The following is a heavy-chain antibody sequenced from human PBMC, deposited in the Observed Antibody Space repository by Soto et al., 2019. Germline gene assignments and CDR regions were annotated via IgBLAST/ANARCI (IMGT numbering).Heavy chain of an antibody. V-gene: IGHV4-59*08. J-gene: IGHJ3*02. CDR1: GGSSSSYY. Sequence: SEPLSLTCTVSGGSSSSYYWSWIRQTPGKGLEWIGYIYYSGSTNYNPSLKSRVTISVDTSKNQFSLKLSSVTAADTAVYYCARRSRRAMVRGVADAFDIWGQGTMVTVSS. CDR3: ARRSRRAMVRGVADAFDI. CDR2: IYYSGST. D-gene: IGHD3-10*01.